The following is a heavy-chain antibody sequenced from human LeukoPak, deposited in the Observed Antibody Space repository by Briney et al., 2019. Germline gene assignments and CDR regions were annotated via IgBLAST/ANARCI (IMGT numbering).Heavy chain of an antibody. Sequence: ASVKVSCKASGNTFTNYGISWVRQAPGRGLEWMGWISANNDHTYYSQKFQGRVTMTRDTSISTAYMELSRLRSDDTAVYYCARDLRYCSGGSCILYYFDYWGQGTLVTVAS. CDR2: ISANNDHT. CDR3: ARDLRYCSGGSCILYYFDY. V-gene: IGHV1-18*01. CDR1: GNTFTNYG. J-gene: IGHJ4*02. D-gene: IGHD2-15*01.